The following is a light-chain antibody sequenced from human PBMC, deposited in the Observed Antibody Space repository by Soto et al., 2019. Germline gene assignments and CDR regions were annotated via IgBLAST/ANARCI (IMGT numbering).Light chain of an antibody. CDR2: DVS. Sequence: QSALTQPASVSGSHGQSITISCTGTSSDVGGYNYVSWYQQHPGKAPKLMIYDVSNRPSGVSNRFSGSKSGNTASLTISGLQAEDEADYYCSSYTSSSTEVFGTGTKVTV. CDR1: SSDVGGYNY. J-gene: IGLJ1*01. CDR3: SSYTSSSTEV. V-gene: IGLV2-14*01.